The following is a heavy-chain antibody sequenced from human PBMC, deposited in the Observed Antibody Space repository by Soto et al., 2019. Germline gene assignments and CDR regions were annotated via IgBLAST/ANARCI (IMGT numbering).Heavy chain of an antibody. Sequence: QVTLKESGPVLVKPTETLTLTCTVSGFSLSNARMGVSCIRQPPGKALEWLAHIFSNDEKSCSTSLKSRLTISKNTSKSQVVLTMTIMEPVDTATYYCARMLAVAGDAFDLWGQGTMLTVSS. J-gene: IGHJ3*01. V-gene: IGHV2-26*01. CDR1: GFSLSNARMG. CDR3: ARMLAVAGDAFDL. D-gene: IGHD6-19*01. CDR2: IFSNDEK.